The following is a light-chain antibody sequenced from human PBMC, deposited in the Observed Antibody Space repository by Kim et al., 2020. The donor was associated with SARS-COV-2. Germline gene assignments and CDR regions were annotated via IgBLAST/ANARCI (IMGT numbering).Light chain of an antibody. CDR1: SLRSYY. Sequence: GQKVRITCQGDSLRSYYASWYQQKPGQAPVLVIYGKNNRPSGIPDRFSGSSSGNTASLTITGAQAEDEADYYCNSRDSSGNHLNWVFGGGTQLTVL. CDR2: GKN. CDR3: NSRDSSGNHLNWV. J-gene: IGLJ3*02. V-gene: IGLV3-19*01.